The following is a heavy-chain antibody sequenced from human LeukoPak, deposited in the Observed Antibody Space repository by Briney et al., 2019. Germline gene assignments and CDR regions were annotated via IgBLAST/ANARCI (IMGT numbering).Heavy chain of an antibody. CDR3: AKGTSGRYGSGSYYPPSDAFDI. CDR2: ISYDGSNK. D-gene: IGHD3-10*01. J-gene: IGHJ3*02. V-gene: IGHV3-30*18. Sequence: PGGSLRLSCAASGFTFSSYGMHWVRQAPGKGLEWVAVISYDGSNKYYADSVKGRFTISRDNSKNTLYLQMNSLRAEDTAVYYCAKGTSGRYGSGSYYPPSDAFDIWGQGTMVTVSS. CDR1: GFTFSSYG.